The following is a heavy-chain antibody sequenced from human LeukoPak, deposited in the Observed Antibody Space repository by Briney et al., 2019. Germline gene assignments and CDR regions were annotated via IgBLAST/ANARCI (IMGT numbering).Heavy chain of an antibody. V-gene: IGHV3-11*01. CDR3: ATSNAGLGGNFQH. Sequence: TGGSLRLSCTASGFTFRNFFMTWIRQAPGKGLEWISYIGSSGNTIYYADSVKGRFTISRDNARNSVYLHMNSLRGEDTAVYYCATSNAGLGGNFQHWGQGTLVTVSS. J-gene: IGHJ1*01. D-gene: IGHD3-16*01. CDR1: GFTFRNFF. CDR2: IGSSGNTI.